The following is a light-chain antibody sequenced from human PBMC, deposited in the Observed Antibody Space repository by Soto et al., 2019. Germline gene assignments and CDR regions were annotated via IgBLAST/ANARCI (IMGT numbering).Light chain of an antibody. V-gene: IGLV2-14*01. J-gene: IGLJ2*01. CDR1: SSDIGGYNY. CDR2: AVS. Sequence: QSALTQPPSASGSPGQSVTISCTGTSSDIGGYNYVSWYQQHPGKAPKVMIYAVSNRPSGVSNRFSGSKSGNTASLTISGLQAEDEADYYCSSYISSSTRRMVFGGGTKLTVL. CDR3: SSYISSSTRRMV.